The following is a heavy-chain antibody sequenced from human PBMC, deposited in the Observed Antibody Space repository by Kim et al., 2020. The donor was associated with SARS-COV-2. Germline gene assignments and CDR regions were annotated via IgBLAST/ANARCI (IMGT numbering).Heavy chain of an antibody. Sequence: SETLSLTCTVSGGSISSGGYYWSWIRQHPGNGLEWIGYIYYSGSTYYNPSLKSRVTISVDTSKNQFSLKLSSVTAADTAVYYCARDSIYGDWFDPWGQGTLVTVSS. D-gene: IGHD4-17*01. CDR1: GGSISSGGYY. CDR3: ARDSIYGDWFDP. J-gene: IGHJ5*02. CDR2: IYYSGST. V-gene: IGHV4-31*03.